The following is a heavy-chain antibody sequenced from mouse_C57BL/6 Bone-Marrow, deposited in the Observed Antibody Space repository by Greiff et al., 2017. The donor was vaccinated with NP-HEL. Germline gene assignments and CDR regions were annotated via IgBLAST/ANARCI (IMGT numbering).Heavy chain of an antibody. CDR3: ARGIYYDYDKYFDV. Sequence: EVKVVESGGGLVKPGGSLKLSCAASGFTFSSYAMYWVRQTPEKRLEWVATISDGGSYTYYPDNVKGRFTISRDNAKNNLYLQMSHLKSEDTAMYYCARGIYYDYDKYFDVWGTGTTVTVSS. CDR2: ISDGGSYT. J-gene: IGHJ1*03. CDR1: GFTFSSYA. V-gene: IGHV5-4*03. D-gene: IGHD2-4*01.